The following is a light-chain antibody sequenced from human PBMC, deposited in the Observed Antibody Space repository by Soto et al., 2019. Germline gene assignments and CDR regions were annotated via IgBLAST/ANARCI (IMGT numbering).Light chain of an antibody. V-gene: IGKV3D-15*01. CDR2: GAS. Sequence: EIVLTQSPGTLVLSPGERATLSCRASQSVSSYLAWYQQKPGQAPRLLIYGASSRATGIPDRFSGSGSGTEFTLTISSLQSEDFAVYYCHQYNNWPPWTFGQGTKVDIK. J-gene: IGKJ1*01. CDR1: QSVSSY. CDR3: HQYNNWPPWT.